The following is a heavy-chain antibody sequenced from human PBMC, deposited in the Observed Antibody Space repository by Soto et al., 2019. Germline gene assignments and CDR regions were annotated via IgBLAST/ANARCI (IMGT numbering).Heavy chain of an antibody. CDR3: ARERGVLSEAFDI. CDR2: TYYRSKWYD. J-gene: IGHJ3*02. CDR1: GDSVSSNSAA. Sequence: SQTLSLTCAISGDSVSSNSAAWNWLRQSPSRGLEWLGRTYYRSKWYDDYVVSVKSRITINPDTSKNQFSLQLNSVTPEDTAVYYCARERGVLSEAFDIWGQGTVVTVSS. D-gene: IGHD3-10*01. V-gene: IGHV6-1*01.